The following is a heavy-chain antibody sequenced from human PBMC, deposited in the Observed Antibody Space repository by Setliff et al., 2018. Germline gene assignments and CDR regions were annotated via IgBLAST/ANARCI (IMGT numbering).Heavy chain of an antibody. V-gene: IGHV3-13*01. J-gene: IGHJ3*02. Sequence: GGSLRLSCAASGFTVSTYDLHWVRQVPGKGLEWVSSIGPSGATFYTGSVKGRFTISRENAKNSLYLQMNSLRAGDTAVYYCARESAPHGVRGVGGFDIWGQGTMVTVSS. D-gene: IGHD1-26*01. CDR1: GFTVSTYD. CDR2: IGPSGAT. CDR3: ARESAPHGVRGVGGFDI.